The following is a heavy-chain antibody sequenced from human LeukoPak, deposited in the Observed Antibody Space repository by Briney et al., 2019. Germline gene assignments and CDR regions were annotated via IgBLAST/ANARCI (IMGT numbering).Heavy chain of an antibody. J-gene: IGHJ3*02. V-gene: IGHV3-48*01. CDR2: ITSSSSTI. D-gene: IGHD3-22*01. CDR3: ARDRPNVDSTGYYSRHDAFDM. Sequence: PGGSLRLSCAASGFTFSSYSMNWVRQAPGKGLEWVSYITSSSSTIYYADSVKGRFTISRDNAKNSLYLQMNSLRAEDTAIYYCARDRPNVDSTGYYSRHDAFDMWGQGTMVTVSS. CDR1: GFTFSSYS.